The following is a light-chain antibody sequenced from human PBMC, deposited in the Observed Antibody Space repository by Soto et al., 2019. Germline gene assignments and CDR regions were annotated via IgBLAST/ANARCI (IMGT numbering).Light chain of an antibody. CDR1: SSEVGGYDY. J-gene: IGLJ3*02. Sequence: QSVLTQPASVSGSPGQSITISCTGSSSEVGGYDYVSWYQQLPGKAPKLLIYDVSHRPSGISYRFSGSKSGNSASLTISGLQAEDEADYYCASYTSSTTLLFGGGTKLTVL. CDR3: ASYTSSTTLL. V-gene: IGLV2-14*01. CDR2: DVS.